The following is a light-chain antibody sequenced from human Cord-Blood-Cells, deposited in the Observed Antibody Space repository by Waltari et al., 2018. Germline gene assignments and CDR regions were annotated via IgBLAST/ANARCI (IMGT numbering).Light chain of an antibody. CDR1: QSISSW. CDR2: YAS. Sequence: IQMTQSPSTLSASVGDRVTITCRASQSISSWLSWYQQKPGKAPKLLIYYASSLESGVPSRFSGSGSGTEFTLTISSLQPDDFATYYCQQYNSYSFGQGTKLEIK. V-gene: IGKV1-5*01. CDR3: QQYNSYS. J-gene: IGKJ2*01.